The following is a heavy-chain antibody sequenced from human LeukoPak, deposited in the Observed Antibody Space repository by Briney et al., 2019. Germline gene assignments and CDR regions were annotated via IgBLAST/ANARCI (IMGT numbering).Heavy chain of an antibody. CDR1: GLTFSSYG. V-gene: IGHV3-23*01. J-gene: IGHJ4*02. CDR3: ANLYYDILTGYLTPYYFDY. CDR2: ISGSGGST. Sequence: GGTLRLSCAASGLTFSSYGMSWVRQAPGKGLEWVSAISGSGGSTYYADSVKGRFTISRDNSKNTLYLQMNSLRAEDTAVYYCANLYYDILTGYLTPYYFDYWGQGTLVTVSS. D-gene: IGHD3-9*01.